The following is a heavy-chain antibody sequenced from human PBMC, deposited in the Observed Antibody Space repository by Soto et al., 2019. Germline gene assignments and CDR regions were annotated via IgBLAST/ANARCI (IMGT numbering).Heavy chain of an antibody. CDR3: CAXXXXGKGWFDP. D-gene: IGHD3-10*01. CDR1: GGSISSGGYY. Sequence: QVQLQESGPGLVKPSQTLSLTCTVSGGSISSGGYYWSWIRQHPGKGLEWIGYIYYSGSTYYNPSLKSRXXXXXXXXXXXXSXXXXXXXXXXXAVYYCAXXXXGKGWFDPWGQGTLVTVSS. J-gene: IGHJ5*02. CDR2: IYYSGST. V-gene: IGHV4-31*03.